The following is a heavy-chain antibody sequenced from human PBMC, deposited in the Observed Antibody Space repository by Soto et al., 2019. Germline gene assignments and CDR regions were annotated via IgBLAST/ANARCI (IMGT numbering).Heavy chain of an antibody. CDR2: FDPEDGET. J-gene: IGHJ4*02. D-gene: IGHD1-1*01. CDR3: ARRAETNGWNGFGADKYYFDF. Sequence: ASVKVSCKVSGYTLTELSMHWVRQAPGEGLEWMGGFDPEDGETIYAQKFQGRVTMTEDTSTDTAYMELSSLRSEDTAVYYCARRAETNGWNGFGADKYYFDFWGQGTLVTVSS. CDR1: GYTLTELS. V-gene: IGHV1-24*01.